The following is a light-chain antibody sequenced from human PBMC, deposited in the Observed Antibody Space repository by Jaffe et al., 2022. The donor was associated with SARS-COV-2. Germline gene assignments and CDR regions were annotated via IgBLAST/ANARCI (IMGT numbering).Light chain of an antibody. Sequence: QSVLTQPPSVSAVPGQRVTISCSGSSSNIRSNYVSWYQQFPGTAPKVLIYDNNKRPSGIPDRFSGSKSGTSATLGISGLQPGDEADYYCGTWDTTLSAGWVFGGGTKLTVL. V-gene: IGLV1-51*01. J-gene: IGLJ3*02. CDR2: DNN. CDR1: SSNIRSNY. CDR3: GTWDTTLSAGWV.